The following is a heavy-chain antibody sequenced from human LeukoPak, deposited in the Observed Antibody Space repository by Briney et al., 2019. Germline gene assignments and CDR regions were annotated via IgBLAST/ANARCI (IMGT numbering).Heavy chain of an antibody. V-gene: IGHV4-4*07. CDR2: IYSSGYT. CDR3: ARMGVWGSYLDY. D-gene: IGHD3-16*02. CDR1: GACISSYS. J-gene: IGHJ4*02. Sequence: SETLSLTCTVSGACISSYSWSWIRQPAGKGLEWIGRIYSSGYTNYNPPLKSRVTMSVDTSKNQFSLKLSSVTAADTAVYYCARMGVWGSYLDYWGQGTLVTVSS.